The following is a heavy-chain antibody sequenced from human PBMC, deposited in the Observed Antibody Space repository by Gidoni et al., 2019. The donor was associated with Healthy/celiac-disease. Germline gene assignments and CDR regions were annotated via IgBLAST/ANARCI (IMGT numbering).Heavy chain of an antibody. CDR3: ARGDQAATIFGVVSWGWFDP. V-gene: IGHV3-21*01. Sequence: EVQLVESGGGLVKPGGSLRLSCAASGFPFSSYSMNWVRQAPGKGLEWVSSISSSSSYIYYADSVKGRFTISRDNAKNSLYLQMNSLRAEDTAVYYCARGDQAATIFGVVSWGWFDPWGQGTLVTVSS. CDR1: GFPFSSYS. CDR2: ISSSSSYI. D-gene: IGHD3-3*01. J-gene: IGHJ5*02.